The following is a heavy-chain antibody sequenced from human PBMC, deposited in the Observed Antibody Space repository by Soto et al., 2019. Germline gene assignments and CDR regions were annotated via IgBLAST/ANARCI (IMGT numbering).Heavy chain of an antibody. CDR3: ARGAKGQWLVDF. J-gene: IGHJ4*02. CDR2: LNSDGSNT. V-gene: IGHV3-74*01. Sequence: EVQLVESGEGLVRLGGSLGFSCEGTEFTFGNYWFHWVRKTPGEGLGWVSRLNSDGSNTDYADSVKGRFSISRDNAKNTVYLQMNSLRADDTALYYCARGAKGQWLVDFWGQGTLVTVSS. CDR1: EFTFGNYW. D-gene: IGHD6-19*01.